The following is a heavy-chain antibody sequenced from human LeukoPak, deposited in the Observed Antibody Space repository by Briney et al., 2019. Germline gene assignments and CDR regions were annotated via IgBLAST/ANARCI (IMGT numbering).Heavy chain of an antibody. Sequence: SETLSLTCTVSGGSISSGGYYWSWIRQHPGKGLEWIGYIYYSGSTNYNPSLKSRVTISVDTSKNQFSLKLSSVTAADTAVYYCARAPDIVVVVAATPLGDYYYGMDVWGQGTTVTVSS. CDR2: IYYSGST. D-gene: IGHD2-15*01. CDR3: ARAPDIVVVVAATPLGDYYYGMDV. J-gene: IGHJ6*02. V-gene: IGHV4-31*03. CDR1: GGSISSGGYY.